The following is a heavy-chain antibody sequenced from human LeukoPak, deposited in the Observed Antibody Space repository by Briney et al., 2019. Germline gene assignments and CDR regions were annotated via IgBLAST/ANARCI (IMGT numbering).Heavy chain of an antibody. Sequence: PSETLSLXCTVSGGSISSSSYYWGWIRQPPGKGLEWIGSIYYSGITYYNPSLKSRATISVDTSKNQFSLKLSSVTAADTAVYYCARTPCSSTSCHNFDYWGQGTLVTVSS. CDR1: GGSISSSSYY. D-gene: IGHD2-2*02. J-gene: IGHJ4*02. CDR3: ARTPCSSTSCHNFDY. V-gene: IGHV4-39*01. CDR2: IYYSGIT.